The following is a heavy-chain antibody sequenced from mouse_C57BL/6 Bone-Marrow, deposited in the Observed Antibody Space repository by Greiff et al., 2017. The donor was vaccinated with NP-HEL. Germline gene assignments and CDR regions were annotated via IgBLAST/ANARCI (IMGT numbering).Heavy chain of an antibody. V-gene: IGHV1-81*01. CDR2: IYPRSGNT. D-gene: IGHD1-1*01. CDR1: GYTFTSYG. CDR3: ARGNYYGSSSYYFDY. J-gene: IGHJ2*01. Sequence: VQLQQSGAELARPGASVKLSCKASGYTFTSYGISWVKQRPGQGLEWIGEIYPRSGNTYYNEKFKGKATLTADKSSSTAYMELRSLTSEDSAVYYCARGNYYGSSSYYFDYWGQGTTLTVSS.